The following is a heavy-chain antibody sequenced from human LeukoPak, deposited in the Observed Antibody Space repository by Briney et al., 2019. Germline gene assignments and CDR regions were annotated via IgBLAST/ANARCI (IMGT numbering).Heavy chain of an antibody. CDR2: IYYSGST. CDR3: ARAEHIVVVTAHDPDAFDI. J-gene: IGHJ3*02. CDR1: GGSISSGGYY. Sequence: PSQTLSLTCTVSGGSISSGGYYWSWIRQHPGKGLEWIGYIYYSGSTYYNPSLKSRVTISVDTSKNQFSLKLSSVTAADTAVYYCARAEHIVVVTAHDPDAFDIWGQGTMVTVSS. D-gene: IGHD2-21*02. V-gene: IGHV4-31*03.